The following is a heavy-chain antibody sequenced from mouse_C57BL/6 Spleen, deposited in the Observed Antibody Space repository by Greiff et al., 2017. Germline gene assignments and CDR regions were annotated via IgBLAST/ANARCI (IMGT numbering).Heavy chain of an antibody. CDR2: IDPSDSYT. J-gene: IGHJ4*01. D-gene: IGHD4-1*01. Sequence: VQLQQPGAELVMPGASVKLSCKASGYTFTSYWMHWVKQRPGQGLEWIGEIDPSDSYTNYNQKFKGKSTLTVDKSSSTAYMQLSSLTSEDSAVYYFARILGRYAMDYWGQGTSVTVSS. CDR3: ARILGRYAMDY. V-gene: IGHV1-69*01. CDR1: GYTFTSYW.